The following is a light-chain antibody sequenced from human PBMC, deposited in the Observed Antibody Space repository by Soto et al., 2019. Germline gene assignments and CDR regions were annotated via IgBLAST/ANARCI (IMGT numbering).Light chain of an antibody. J-gene: IGKJ4*01. V-gene: IGKV3-15*01. Sequence: EIMMTQSPATVSVSPGERATLSCRASQSIRTNVAWYQQKPGQALRLLIYDASTRATGLSSRFSGSGSGTEFTLTISSLQSEYYAIYYCQQYNDWPPLTFGGGTRLEI. CDR3: QQYNDWPPLT. CDR2: DAS. CDR1: QSIRTN.